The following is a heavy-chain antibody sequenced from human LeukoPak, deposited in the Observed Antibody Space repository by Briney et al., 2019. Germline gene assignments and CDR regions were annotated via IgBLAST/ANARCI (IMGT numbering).Heavy chain of an antibody. Sequence: QSGGSLRLSCVASGFTFSSYAMNWVRQAPGKGLEWLSLISDSPDITYYTDSVKGRFTISRSNSNNTVYLQMNNLRADDTAVYYCARRARVRMVYFYYFMDIWGKGTTVTVSS. CDR3: ARRARVRMVYFYYFMDI. CDR2: ISDSPDIT. J-gene: IGHJ6*03. V-gene: IGHV3-23*01. CDR1: GFTFSSYA. D-gene: IGHD2-8*01.